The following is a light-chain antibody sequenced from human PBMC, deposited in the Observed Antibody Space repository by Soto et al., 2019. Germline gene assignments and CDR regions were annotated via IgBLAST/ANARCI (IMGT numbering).Light chain of an antibody. V-gene: IGLV1-40*01. CDR3: QSYGSGLSVV. Sequence: QSVLTQPPSXXXXXGQRVTITCTGSDSNIGASYDVNWYQHLPGAAPNLLIYETDNRPSGVPDRFSASRSGASASLAIDKLQTGDEGDYYCQSYGSGLSVVFGGGTKLTVL. J-gene: IGLJ2*01. CDR2: ETD. CDR1: DSNIGASYD.